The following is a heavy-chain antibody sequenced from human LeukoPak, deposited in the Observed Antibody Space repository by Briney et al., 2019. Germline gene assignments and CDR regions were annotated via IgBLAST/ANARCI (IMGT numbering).Heavy chain of an antibody. CDR3: ARTLTVAGGKYFQH. CDR1: GYTFTSYA. V-gene: IGHV7-4-1*02. J-gene: IGHJ1*01. D-gene: IGHD6-13*01. CDR2: INTNTGNP. Sequence: EASVKVSCKASGYTFTSYAMNWVRQAPGQGLEWMGWINTNTGNPTYVQGFTGWFVFSLDTSVSTAYLQISSLKAEDTAVYYCARTLTVAGGKYFQHWGQGTLVTVSS.